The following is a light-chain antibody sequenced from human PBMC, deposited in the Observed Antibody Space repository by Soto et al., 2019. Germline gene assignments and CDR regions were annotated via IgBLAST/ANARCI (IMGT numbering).Light chain of an antibody. CDR3: QQYNSYPVT. J-gene: IGKJ2*01. Sequence: DTQMTQSPSTLSASVGDRVTITCRASQSISTWLAWYQQKPGKAPKLLIYDVSSLQSGAPSRFSGSGSETEFTLTISSLQPDDFATYYCQQYNSYPVTFGQGTKLEIK. CDR1: QSISTW. V-gene: IGKV1-5*01. CDR2: DVS.